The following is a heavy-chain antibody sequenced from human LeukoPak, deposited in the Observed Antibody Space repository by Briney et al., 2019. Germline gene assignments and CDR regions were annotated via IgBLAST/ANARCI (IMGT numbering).Heavy chain of an antibody. Sequence: SETLSLTCTVSGGSISSYYWSWIRQPPGKGLEWIGYIYYSGSTNYNPSLKSRVTISVDTSKNQFSLKLSSVTAADTAVYYCASLVLPYYYMDVWGKGTTVTVSS. D-gene: IGHD3-10*01. J-gene: IGHJ6*03. CDR3: ASLVLPYYYMDV. CDR1: GGSISSYY. V-gene: IGHV4-59*01. CDR2: IYYSGST.